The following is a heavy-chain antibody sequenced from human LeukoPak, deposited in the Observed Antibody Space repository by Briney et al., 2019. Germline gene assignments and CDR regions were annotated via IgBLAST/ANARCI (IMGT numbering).Heavy chain of an antibody. CDR2: LSGSGAST. CDR1: GFTFSSYA. J-gene: IGHJ6*02. Sequence: GGSLRLSCAASGFTFSSYAMSWVRQAPGKGLEWVSSLSGSGASTYYADSVKGRFAISRDNSKNTLYLQMSSLRAEDTAIYYCAKCVNDYHYGMDVWGQGTTVTVSS. CDR3: AKCVNDYHYGMDV. V-gene: IGHV3-23*01. D-gene: IGHD3-16*01.